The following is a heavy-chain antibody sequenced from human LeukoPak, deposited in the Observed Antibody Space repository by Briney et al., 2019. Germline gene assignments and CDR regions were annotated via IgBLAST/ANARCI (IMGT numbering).Heavy chain of an antibody. J-gene: IGHJ4*02. V-gene: IGHV4-39*01. CDR3: ARHSSYYYESSGYKN. CDR1: GGSISSSSFY. CDR2: IYYSGST. Sequence: PSETLSLTCTVSGGSISSSSFYWDWIRQPPGKGLEWIGSIYYSGSTYYNPSLNRRFTISVDSSKNQFSLRLSSVTAADTAVYYCARHSSYYYESSGYKNWGQGTLVTVSS. D-gene: IGHD3-22*01.